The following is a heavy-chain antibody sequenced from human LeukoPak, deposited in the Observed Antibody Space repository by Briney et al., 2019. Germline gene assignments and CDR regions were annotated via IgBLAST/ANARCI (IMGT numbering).Heavy chain of an antibody. V-gene: IGHV4-59*01. CDR3: ARTVATTARPFDI. J-gene: IGHJ3*02. D-gene: IGHD6-19*01. CDR1: GDSISNYY. CDR2: IDYSGST. Sequence: SETLSLTCTVSGDSISNYYWSWIRQPPGKGLEWIGYIDYSGSTNYNPSLKSQVTISVDTSKNQFSLKLSSVTAADTAVYYCARTVATTARPFDIWGQGTMVTVSS.